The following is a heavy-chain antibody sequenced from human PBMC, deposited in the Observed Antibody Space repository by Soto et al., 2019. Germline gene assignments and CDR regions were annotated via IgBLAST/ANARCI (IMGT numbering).Heavy chain of an antibody. CDR2: IYYSGST. V-gene: IGHV4-59*01. J-gene: IGHJ5*02. CDR1: GVSISSYY. CDR3: ARVAPTGTNWFDP. Sequence: SETLSLTCTVSGVSISSYYWSWIRQPPGKGLEWIGYIYYSGSTNYNPSLKSRVTISVDTSKNQFSLKLSSVTAADTAVYYCARVAPTGTNWFDPWGQGTLVTVSS.